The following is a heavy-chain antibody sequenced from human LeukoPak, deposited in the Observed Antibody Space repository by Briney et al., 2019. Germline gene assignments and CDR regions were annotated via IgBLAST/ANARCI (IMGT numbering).Heavy chain of an antibody. D-gene: IGHD3-22*01. J-gene: IGHJ3*02. CDR3: AREAIYDSSGYYYGDAFDM. CDR2: IYDSGST. Sequence: PSETLSLTCTVSGGSINSYYWSWIRQPPGKGLEWLGYIYDSGSTNYNPSLQSRVTMSIDTSKNQISLQLTSVTAADTAVYYCAREAIYDSSGYYYGDAFDMWGQGTMVTVSS. V-gene: IGHV4-59*12. CDR1: GGSINSYY.